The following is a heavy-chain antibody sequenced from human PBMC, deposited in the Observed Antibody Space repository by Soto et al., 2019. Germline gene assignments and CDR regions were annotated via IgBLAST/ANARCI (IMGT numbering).Heavy chain of an antibody. V-gene: IGHV3-66*01. Sequence: EVQVVESGGGLVQPGGSLRLSCAASGFSVTNNYMNWVRQAPGQGLEWVSIIDIGGNTYYADSVKDRFTISRDNSRNTLYLHMASLRAAGTAVYYCARGRGSTGYLGREHYFDYWGQGTLVTVSP. CDR3: ARGRGSTGYLGREHYFDY. D-gene: IGHD2-2*01. CDR2: IDIGGNT. CDR1: GFSVTNNY. J-gene: IGHJ4*02.